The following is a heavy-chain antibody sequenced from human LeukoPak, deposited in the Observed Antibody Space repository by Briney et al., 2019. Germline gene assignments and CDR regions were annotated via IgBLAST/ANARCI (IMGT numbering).Heavy chain of an antibody. D-gene: IGHD3-10*01. J-gene: IGHJ5*02. CDR1: GGSISSYY. CDR2: IYTSGST. CDR3: ARDADLWFGENNRFDP. Sequence: PSETLSLTCTVSGGSISSYYWSWIRQPAGKGLEWIGRIYTSGSTNYNPSLKSRVTMSVDTSKNQFSLKLSSVTAADTAVYYCARDADLWFGENNRFDPWGQGTLVTVSS. V-gene: IGHV4-4*07.